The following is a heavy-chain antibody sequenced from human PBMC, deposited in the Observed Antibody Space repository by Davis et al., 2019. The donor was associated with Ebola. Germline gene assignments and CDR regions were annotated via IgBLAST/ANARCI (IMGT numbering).Heavy chain of an antibody. D-gene: IGHD5-12*01. V-gene: IGHV3-33*01. Sequence: PGGSLRLSCAASGFTFRSYGMHWVRQAPGKGLEWVAVIWYDGSNKYYADSVKGRFTISRDNSKNTLYLQMNSLRAEDTAVYYCASGWLRTTYGMDVWGQGTTVTVSS. CDR1: GFTFRSYG. CDR3: ASGWLRTTYGMDV. CDR2: IWYDGSNK. J-gene: IGHJ6*02.